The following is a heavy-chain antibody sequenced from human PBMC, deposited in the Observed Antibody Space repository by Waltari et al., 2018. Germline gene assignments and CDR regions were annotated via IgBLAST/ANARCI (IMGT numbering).Heavy chain of an antibody. Sequence: VKLVESGGGLVQSGGSLRLSCSAFEFIFKSYVMHWVRQAPGKSLQHTSAITPNRDNPYYTDAVKGRFTISRDNSRDTLYLQMTSLRPEDTATYYCVKAELTRTLFGLAPHYWGQGTLVTVSS. V-gene: IGHV3-64D*06. CDR3: VKAELTRTLFGLAPHY. CDR1: EFIFKSYV. CDR2: ITPNRDNP. J-gene: IGHJ4*02. D-gene: IGHD1-7*01.